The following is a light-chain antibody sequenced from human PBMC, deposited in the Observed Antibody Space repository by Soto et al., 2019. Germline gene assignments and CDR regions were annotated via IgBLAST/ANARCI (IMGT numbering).Light chain of an antibody. V-gene: IGLV2-14*01. CDR2: EVS. CDR1: SSDVGGYNY. CDR3: SSYTRTGSYV. Sequence: QSALTQPASVSGSPGQSITISCTGTSSDVGGYNYVSWYQQHPGRAPKVMIYEVSNRPSGVSNRFSGSKSGNTASLTISGLHAEDEADYYCSSYTRTGSYVFGIGTKVTVL. J-gene: IGLJ1*01.